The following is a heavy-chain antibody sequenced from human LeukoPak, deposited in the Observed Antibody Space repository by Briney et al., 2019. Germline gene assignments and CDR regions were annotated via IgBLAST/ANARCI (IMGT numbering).Heavy chain of an antibody. CDR1: GYTFTSYG. CDR3: ARDSDWRGGGGYVSFGVVVNWFDP. CDR2: ISAYNGNT. Sequence: ASVKVSCKASGYTFTSYGISWVRQAPGQGLEWMGWISAYNGNTNYAQKLQGRVTMTTDTSTSTAYMELRSLRSDDTAVYYCARDSDWRGGGGYVSFGVVVNWFDPWGQGTLVTVSS. J-gene: IGHJ5*02. V-gene: IGHV1-18*01. D-gene: IGHD3-3*01.